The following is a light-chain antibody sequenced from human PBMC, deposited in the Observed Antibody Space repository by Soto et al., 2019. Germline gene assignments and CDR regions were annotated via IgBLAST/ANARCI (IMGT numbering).Light chain of an antibody. J-gene: IGKJ1*01. CDR2: KAS. V-gene: IGKV1-5*03. Sequence: DIQMTHSPSTLSASVGDRVTITCRASQSISSWLAWYQQKPGKAPKLLIYKASSLESGVPSRFSGSGSGTEFTLTISSLQPDDFAVYYCQQYGSSGTFGQGTKVDI. CDR1: QSISSW. CDR3: QQYGSSGT.